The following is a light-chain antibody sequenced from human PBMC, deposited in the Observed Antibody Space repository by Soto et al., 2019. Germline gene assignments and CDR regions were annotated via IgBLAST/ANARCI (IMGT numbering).Light chain of an antibody. V-gene: IGKV1-5*01. Sequence: DIQMTQSPSTLSASVGDRVTITCRARQDIVNRLAWYQHKPGQAPQLLIFDASTLESGVPSRFPCSGPGTEFTLPLSSLQPDDFATYSCQHYNSYSEAFRQRTKVDLK. J-gene: IGKJ1*01. CDR3: QHYNSYSEA. CDR1: QDIVNR. CDR2: DAS.